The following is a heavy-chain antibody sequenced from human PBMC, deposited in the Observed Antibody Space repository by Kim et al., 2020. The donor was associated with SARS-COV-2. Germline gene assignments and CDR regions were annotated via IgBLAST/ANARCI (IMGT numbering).Heavy chain of an antibody. Sequence: GGSLRLSCAASGFTFSSYGMHWVRQAPGKGLEWVAVISYDGSNKYYADSVKGRFTISRDNSKNTLYLQMNSLRAEDTAVYYCAKDVPLLWFGDQTTDAFDIWGQGTMVTVSS. J-gene: IGHJ3*02. CDR3: AKDVPLLWFGDQTTDAFDI. CDR1: GFTFSSYG. V-gene: IGHV3-30*18. CDR2: ISYDGSNK. D-gene: IGHD3-10*01.